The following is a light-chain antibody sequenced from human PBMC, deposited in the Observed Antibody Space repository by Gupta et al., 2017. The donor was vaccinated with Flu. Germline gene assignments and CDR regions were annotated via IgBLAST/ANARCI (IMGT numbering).Light chain of an antibody. Sequence: PSSLLASVRDRVTITSLVSQSISSSLAWYQQRPGKAPKLLMYKVSRVQTGVPSRFSGSGSGTGFTRSISRLQPEDFANYYCQQDNSYSQTFGQGTKLEIK. CDR1: QSISSS. CDR3: QQDNSYSQT. J-gene: IGKJ2*01. CDR2: KVS. V-gene: IGKV1-5*03.